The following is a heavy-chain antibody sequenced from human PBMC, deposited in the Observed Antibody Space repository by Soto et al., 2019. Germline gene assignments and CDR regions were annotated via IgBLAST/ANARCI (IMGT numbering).Heavy chain of an antibody. D-gene: IGHD3-3*01. CDR3: AKDRPYYDFWSGYYFHWFDP. V-gene: IGHV3-23*01. CDR1: GYTFTGYY. Sequence: SCKASGYTFTGYYIYWVRQAPGKGLEWVSAISGSGGSTYYADSVKGRFTISRDNSKNTLYLQMNSLRAEDTAVYYCAKDRPYYDFWSGYYFHWFDPWGQGTLVTVSS. CDR2: ISGSGGST. J-gene: IGHJ5*02.